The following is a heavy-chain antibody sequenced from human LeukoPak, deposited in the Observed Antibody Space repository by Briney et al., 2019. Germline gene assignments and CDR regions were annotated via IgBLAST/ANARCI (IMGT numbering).Heavy chain of an antibody. V-gene: IGHV3-21*01. CDR3: ARSYDYLWGTYRSVYFDY. CDR2: ISGASGDI. CDR1: GFTFSRFG. D-gene: IGHD3-16*02. J-gene: IGHJ4*02. Sequence: GGSLRLSCAASGFTFSRFGMNCVRHAPGKGGEWVSSISGASGDIYYADSVKGRFTNSRDNAKNALYLQTNSLRAEDTAVYYCARSYDYLWGTYRSVYFDYWGQGTLVTVSS.